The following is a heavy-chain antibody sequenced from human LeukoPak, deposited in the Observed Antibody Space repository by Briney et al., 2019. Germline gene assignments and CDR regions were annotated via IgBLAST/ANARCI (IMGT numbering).Heavy chain of an antibody. V-gene: IGHV3-74*01. J-gene: IGHJ4*02. CDR2: INPNGITT. CDR1: GFIFRNYW. CDR3: ARDFAGDRDY. D-gene: IGHD4-17*01. Sequence: GGSLRLSCAASGFIFRNYWMHWVRQAPGKGLAWVARINPNGITTTYTDSVKGRFTISRDNAKNTLYLQMNSLRVEDTAVYYCARDFAGDRDYWGQGTLVTVS.